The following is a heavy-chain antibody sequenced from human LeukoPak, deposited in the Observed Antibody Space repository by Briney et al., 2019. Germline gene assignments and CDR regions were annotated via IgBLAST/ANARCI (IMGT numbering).Heavy chain of an antibody. CDR1: GFTFSSYG. Sequence: PGGSLRLSCAASGFTFSSYGMSWVCQVPGKGLEWVSTISGSDDSTNYADSVKGRFTISRDNSKNTLYLQMNSLRAEDTAVYYCARGGTYYYGSGTYSDYWGQGTLVTVSS. CDR3: ARGGTYYYGSGTYSDY. CDR2: ISGSDDST. D-gene: IGHD3-10*01. V-gene: IGHV3-23*01. J-gene: IGHJ4*02.